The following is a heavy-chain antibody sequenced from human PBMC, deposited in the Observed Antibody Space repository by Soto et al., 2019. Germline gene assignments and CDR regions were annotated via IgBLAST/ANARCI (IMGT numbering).Heavy chain of an antibody. J-gene: IGHJ5*02. V-gene: IGHV1-24*01. CDR2: FDPEDGET. CDR1: GYTLTELS. Sequence: ASVKVSCKVSGYTLTELSMHCVRQAPGKGLEWMGGFDPEDGETIYAQKFQGRVTMTEDTSTDTAYMELSSLRSEDTAVYYCATFATLTIFGVVMPYNWFDPWGQGTLVTVSS. D-gene: IGHD3-3*01. CDR3: ATFATLTIFGVVMPYNWFDP.